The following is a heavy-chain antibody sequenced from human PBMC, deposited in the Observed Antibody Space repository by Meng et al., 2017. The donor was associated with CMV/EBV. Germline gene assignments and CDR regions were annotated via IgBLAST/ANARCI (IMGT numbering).Heavy chain of an antibody. J-gene: IGHJ3*02. CDR1: GGTFSSYV. D-gene: IGHD3-22*01. CDR3: ARARSNVYYYDSSGGRDALDI. CDR2: IIPTVGTA. Sequence: SVKVSCKASGGTFSSYVINWVRQAPGQGLECMGGIIPTVGTANYAQKFQGRVTINTDESMTTVYMELSSLRSEDTAVYYCARARSNVYYYDSSGGRDALDIWGQGTMVTASS. V-gene: IGHV1-69*05.